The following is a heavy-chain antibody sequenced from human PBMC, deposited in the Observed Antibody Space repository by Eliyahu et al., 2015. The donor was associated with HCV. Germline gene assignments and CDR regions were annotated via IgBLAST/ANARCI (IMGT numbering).Heavy chain of an antibody. V-gene: IGHV3-21*01. J-gene: IGHJ2*01. CDR2: ISSSSSYM. D-gene: IGHD3-3*01. CDR3: ARDPEAFYDFWSGDWYFDL. CDR1: GFXFSXYS. Sequence: EVQLVESGGGLVKPGGSLRLXCAASGFXFSXYSXXWVRXGPGRGLEWVSSISSSSSYMYYADSVKGRFTISRDNAKNSLFLQMNSLRAEDTAVYNCARDPEAFYDFWSGDWYFDLWGRGTLVTVSS.